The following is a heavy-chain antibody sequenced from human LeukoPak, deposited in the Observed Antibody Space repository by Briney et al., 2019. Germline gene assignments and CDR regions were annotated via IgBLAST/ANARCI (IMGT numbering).Heavy chain of an antibody. CDR2: TYYRSKWYS. D-gene: IGHD2-15*01. CDR1: GDSVSSNSAA. V-gene: IGHV6-1*01. J-gene: IGHJ4*02. CDR3: AGGGMVFTPEDQFDY. Sequence: SQTLSLTCVISGDSVSSNSAAWNWIRQSPSRGLEWLGRTYYRSKWYSDYAVSVKSRISINPDTSKNQFSLHLNSATPEDTAVYYCAGGGMVFTPEDQFDYWGQGTLVTVSS.